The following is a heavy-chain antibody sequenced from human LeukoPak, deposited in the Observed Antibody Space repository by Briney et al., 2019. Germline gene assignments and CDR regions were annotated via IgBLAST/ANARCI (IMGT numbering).Heavy chain of an antibody. CDR2: INWNGGST. V-gene: IGHV3-20*04. CDR3: ARDLEGYCSGGSCYTDY. J-gene: IGHJ4*02. D-gene: IGHD2-15*01. Sequence: PGGSLRLSCAASGFTFDDYGMSWVRQAPGKGLGWVSGINWNGGSTGYADSVKGRFTISRDNAKNSLYLQMNSLRAEDTALYYCARDLEGYCSGGSCYTDYWGQGTLVTVSS. CDR1: GFTFDDYG.